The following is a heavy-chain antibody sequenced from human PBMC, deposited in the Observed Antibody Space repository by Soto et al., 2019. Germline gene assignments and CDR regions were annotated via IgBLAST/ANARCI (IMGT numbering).Heavy chain of an antibody. CDR1: GGSISSSSYY. Sequence: QLQLQESGPGLVKPSETLSLTCTVSGGSISSSSYYWGWIRQPPGKGLEWIGSIYYSGSTYYNPSLKSRVTISVDTSKNQFSLKLSSVTAADTAVYYCARQITMIVVVINDWGQGTLVTVSS. CDR3: ARQITMIVVVIND. V-gene: IGHV4-39*01. D-gene: IGHD3-22*01. CDR2: IYYSGST. J-gene: IGHJ4*02.